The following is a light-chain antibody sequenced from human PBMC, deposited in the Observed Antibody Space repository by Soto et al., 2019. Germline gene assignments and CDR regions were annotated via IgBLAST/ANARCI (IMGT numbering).Light chain of an antibody. Sequence: DVQMTQSPSSLSAFVGDRVTITCRASQGISPYLAWFQQKPGKVPKLLIYATYTLQSGVPSRFSGSGSGTEFTLTINSLQPEDVGNYYCQKYNSAPLTFGGGLKVEIK. CDR2: ATY. CDR1: QGISPY. CDR3: QKYNSAPLT. J-gene: IGKJ4*01. V-gene: IGKV1-27*01.